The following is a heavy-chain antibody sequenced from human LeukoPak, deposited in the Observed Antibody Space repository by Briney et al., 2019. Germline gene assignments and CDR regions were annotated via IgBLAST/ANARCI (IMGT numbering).Heavy chain of an antibody. V-gene: IGHV3-9*01. CDR3: AKDISESRGYNYGGFDY. D-gene: IGHD5-12*01. J-gene: IGHJ4*02. Sequence: GGSLRLSCTGSGFTLDDFAIHSGRQAPGKGVERVSGIRWNSDTMDYADSVKGRFTISRDSAKNSLYLQMNSLRAEDTAFYYWAKDISESRGYNYGGFDYWGQGTLVTVSS. CDR1: GFTLDDFA. CDR2: IRWNSDTM.